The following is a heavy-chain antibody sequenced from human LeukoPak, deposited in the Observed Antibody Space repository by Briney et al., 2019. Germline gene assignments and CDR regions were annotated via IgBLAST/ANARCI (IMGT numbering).Heavy chain of an antibody. J-gene: IGHJ4*02. CDR3: ARFSNDHGVKFDY. CDR1: GGSXSSGGYY. Sequence: PXQTLSLTCXVSGGSXSSGGYYWSWVRQHPEKGLEWIGYIYYSGTAYYNPSLKSRVTMSVDTSKNQFSLKLDSVTAADTAVYYCARFSNDHGVKFDYWGQGTLVTVSS. V-gene: IGHV4-31*03. CDR2: IYYSGTA. D-gene: IGHD4-17*01.